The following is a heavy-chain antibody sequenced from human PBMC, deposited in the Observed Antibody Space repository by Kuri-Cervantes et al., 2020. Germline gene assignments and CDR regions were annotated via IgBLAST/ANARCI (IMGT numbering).Heavy chain of an antibody. V-gene: IGHV3-48*01. CDR2: ISGSSRTI. CDR3: ARDLPRGGGGPWFDP. CDR1: GFTFGDYW. D-gene: IGHD2-15*01. J-gene: IGHJ5*02. Sequence: GGSLRLCCAASGFTFGDYWMHWVRQVPGKGLEWVSYISGSSRTIYYADSVKGRFTISRDNAKNSLYLQMNSLRAEDTAVYYCARDLPRGGGGPWFDPWGQGTLVTVSS.